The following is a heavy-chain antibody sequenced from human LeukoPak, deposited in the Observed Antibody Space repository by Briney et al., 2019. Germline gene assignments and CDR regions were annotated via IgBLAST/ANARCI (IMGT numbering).Heavy chain of an antibody. V-gene: IGHV3-15*01. D-gene: IGHD2-2*01. CDR3: ARFRAAYCSSTSCQKVNDY. Sequence: GGSLRLSCAASGFTFSNAWMSWVRQAPGKGLEWVGRIKSKTDGGTTDYAAPVKGRFTISRDDSKNTLYLQMNSLKTEDTAVYYCARFRAAYCSSTSCQKVNDYWGQGTLVTVSS. CDR2: IKSKTDGGTT. CDR1: GFTFSNAW. J-gene: IGHJ4*02.